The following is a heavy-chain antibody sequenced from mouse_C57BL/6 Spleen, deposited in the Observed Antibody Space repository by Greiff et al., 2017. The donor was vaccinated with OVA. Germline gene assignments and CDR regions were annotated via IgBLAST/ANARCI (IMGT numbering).Heavy chain of an antibody. CDR2: IDPDSGGT. D-gene: IGHD2-1*01. CDR1: GYTFTSYW. CDR3: ARRGFYYGNYLYWYFDV. V-gene: IGHV1-72*01. Sequence: QVQLQQPGAELVKPGASVKLSCKASGYTFTSYWMHWVKQRPGRGLEWIGRIDPDSGGTKYNEKFKSKATLTVDKPSSTAYMQLSSLPSEDSAVEDCARRGFYYGNYLYWYFDVWGTGTTVTVSS. J-gene: IGHJ1*03.